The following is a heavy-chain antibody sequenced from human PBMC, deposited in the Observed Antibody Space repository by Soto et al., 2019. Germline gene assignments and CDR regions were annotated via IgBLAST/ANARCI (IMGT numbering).Heavy chain of an antibody. CDR1: GYTLTELS. V-gene: IGHV1-24*01. CDR3: ATTYLVEAFDI. Sequence: QVQLVQSGAEVKKPGASVKVSCKVSGYTLTELSIHWVRQAPGKGLEWMGGFDPEQGKIIYAQKFLGRVSMTEDTYTDTAYMELSSLRSVDTALYYCATTYLVEAFDIWGQGTMVSVSS. CDR2: FDPEQGKI. J-gene: IGHJ3*02. D-gene: IGHD3-10*01.